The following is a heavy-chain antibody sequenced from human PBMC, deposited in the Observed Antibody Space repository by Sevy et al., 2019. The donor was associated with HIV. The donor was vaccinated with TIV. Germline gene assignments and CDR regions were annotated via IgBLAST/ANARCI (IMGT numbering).Heavy chain of an antibody. CDR2: IDPYTGDT. CDR3: ASGSRTWYNYYYYMDV. Sequence: ASVKVSCKASGFTFTGYKIYWVRQAPGQGLEWMGWIDPYTGDTNYARNFKGRVTMTRDTSINTAYMELSRLRSDDTAMYYCASGSRTWYNYYYYMDVWGKGTTVTVSS. J-gene: IGHJ6*03. CDR1: GFTFTGYK. V-gene: IGHV1-2*02. D-gene: IGHD6-13*01.